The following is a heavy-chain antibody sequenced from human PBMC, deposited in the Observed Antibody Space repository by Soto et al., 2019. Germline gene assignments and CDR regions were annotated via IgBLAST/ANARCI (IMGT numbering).Heavy chain of an antibody. D-gene: IGHD1-20*01. CDR1: GGTFSSYT. CDR2: IIPILGIA. CDR3: ARDRRNWNDPGDYGMDV. J-gene: IGHJ6*02. Sequence: QVQLVQSGAEVKKPGSSVKVSCKASGGTFSSYTISWVRQAPGQGLEWMGRIIPILGIANYAQKFQGRVTITADKSTSSAYMELSSLRSEDTAVYYCARDRRNWNDPGDYGMDVWGQGTTVTVSS. V-gene: IGHV1-69*08.